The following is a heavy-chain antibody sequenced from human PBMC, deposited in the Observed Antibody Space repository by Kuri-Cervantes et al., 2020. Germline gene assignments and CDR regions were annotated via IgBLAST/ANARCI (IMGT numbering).Heavy chain of an antibody. CDR3: ARGYAIAVAGSTPDY. J-gene: IGHJ4*02. Sequence: GGSLRLSCAASGFTFSSYWMSWVRQAPGKGLEWVANIKQDGSEKYYVDSVKGRFTISRDNAKNSLYLQMNSLRAEDTAVYYCARGYAIAVAGSTPDYWGQGTLVTVSS. D-gene: IGHD6-19*01. CDR2: IKQDGSEK. V-gene: IGHV3-7*01. CDR1: GFTFSSYW.